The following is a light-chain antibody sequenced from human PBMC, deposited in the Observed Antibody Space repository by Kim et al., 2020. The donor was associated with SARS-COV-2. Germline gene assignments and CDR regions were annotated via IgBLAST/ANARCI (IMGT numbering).Light chain of an antibody. Sequence: GREVTITRNRSSGGIARTYVQWYEQRPGSTPTTVIYEDKQKPTGVPERFSDSIDSSSNAASLTISGLKTEDEADYCCQSYDSSTWVFGGGTQLTVL. CDR2: EDK. V-gene: IGLV6-57*01. CDR1: SGGIARTY. J-gene: IGLJ3*02. CDR3: QSYDSSTWV.